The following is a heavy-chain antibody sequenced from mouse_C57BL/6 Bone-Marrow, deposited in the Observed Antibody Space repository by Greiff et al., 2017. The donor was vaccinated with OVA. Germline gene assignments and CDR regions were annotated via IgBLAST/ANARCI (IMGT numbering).Heavy chain of an antibody. Sequence: VKLMESGPELVKPGASVKISCKASGYAFSSSWMNWVKQRPGKGLEWIGRIYPGDGDTNYNGKFKGKATLTADKSSSTAYMQLSSLTSEDSAVYFCARSHYDYDPYYFDYWGQGTTLTVSS. V-gene: IGHV1-82*01. CDR2: IYPGDGDT. CDR1: GYAFSSSW. CDR3: ARSHYDYDPYYFDY. J-gene: IGHJ2*01. D-gene: IGHD2-4*01.